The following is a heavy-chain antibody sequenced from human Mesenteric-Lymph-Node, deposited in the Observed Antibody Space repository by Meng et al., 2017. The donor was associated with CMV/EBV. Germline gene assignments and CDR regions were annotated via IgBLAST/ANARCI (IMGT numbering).Heavy chain of an antibody. J-gene: IGHJ4*02. CDR1: GFTFDDYA. V-gene: IGHV3-9*01. CDR2: ISWNSGSI. CDR3: AKDISPVLRFLFDY. D-gene: IGHD3-3*01. Sequence: GGSLRLSCAASGFTFDDYAMHWVRQAPGKGLEWVSGISWNSGSIGYADSVKGRFTISRDNAKNSLYLQMNSLRAEDTALYYCAKDISPVLRFLFDYWGQGTLVTVSS.